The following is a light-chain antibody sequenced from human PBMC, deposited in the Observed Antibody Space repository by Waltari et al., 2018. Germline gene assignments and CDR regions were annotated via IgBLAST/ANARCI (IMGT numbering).Light chain of an antibody. CDR2: EVS. CDR3: SSYTNRATLRV. Sequence: QSALAQPASVSGSPGQSIAISCTGTSSDLGNYKYFSWYQQHPGKAPKLILYEVSDRPSGVSRRFSGSKSGNKATLTISGLQADDEADYYCSSYTNRATLRVFGTGTKVTVL. CDR1: SSDLGNYKY. J-gene: IGLJ1*01. V-gene: IGLV2-14*01.